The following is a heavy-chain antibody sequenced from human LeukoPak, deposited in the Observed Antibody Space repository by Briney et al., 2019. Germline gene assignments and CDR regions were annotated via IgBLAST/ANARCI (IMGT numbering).Heavy chain of an antibody. CDR3: ARDEGATTVQDY. V-gene: IGHV1-2*02. D-gene: IGHD1-26*01. J-gene: IGHJ4*02. CDR2: INPNSGGT. CDR1: GYTFTGYY. Sequence: ASVKVSCKASGYTFTGYYMHWVRQAPGQGLEWMGWINPNSGGTNYAQKFQGRVTMTRDTSISTAYMELSGLRSDDTAVYYCARDEGATTVQDYWGQGTLVTVSS.